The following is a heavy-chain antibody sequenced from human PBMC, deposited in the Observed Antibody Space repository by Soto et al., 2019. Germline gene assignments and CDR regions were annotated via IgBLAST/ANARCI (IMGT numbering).Heavy chain of an antibody. CDR2: LTRSGTT. CDR1: GFTFSNYA. D-gene: IGHD2-2*01. J-gene: IGHJ4*02. V-gene: IGHV3-23*01. Sequence: GGSLRLSCAASGFTFSNYAISWVRQAPGKGLEWVSTLTRSGTTPYADSVRGRFTISRDNPKNTLYLQMNSLRAEDTAMYYCAKARCSTTNCYVPDYWGQRTLVTVSS. CDR3: AKARCSTTNCYVPDY.